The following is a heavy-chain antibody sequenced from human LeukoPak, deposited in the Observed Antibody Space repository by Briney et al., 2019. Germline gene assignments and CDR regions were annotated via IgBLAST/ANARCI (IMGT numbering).Heavy chain of an antibody. CDR2: ITGSGDST. V-gene: IGHV3-23*01. Sequence: PGGSLRLSCAASGFSFSSYSMNWVRQAPGKGLEWVSGITGSGDSTYYADSVKGRFTISRDNSKNTLYLQMNSLRAEDTAVYYCANPRGASMFDYWGQGTLVTVSS. CDR1: GFSFSSYS. J-gene: IGHJ4*02. D-gene: IGHD3-10*01. CDR3: ANPRGASMFDY.